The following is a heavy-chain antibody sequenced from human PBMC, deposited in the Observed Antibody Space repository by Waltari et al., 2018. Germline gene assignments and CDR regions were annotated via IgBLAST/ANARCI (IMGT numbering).Heavy chain of an antibody. Sequence: EVQVVESGGGLVQPGGSLRLSCAASGFTFSDYWMDWVRQAPGKGMEVGANRNQDGSEKHYVGSLKGRVTVSRDNAKNSLYLQINSLRAEDTAVYYCSNSLNYWGQGTLVTVSS. V-gene: IGHV3-7*01. CDR2: RNQDGSEK. J-gene: IGHJ4*02. CDR3: SNSLNY. CDR1: GFTFSDYW.